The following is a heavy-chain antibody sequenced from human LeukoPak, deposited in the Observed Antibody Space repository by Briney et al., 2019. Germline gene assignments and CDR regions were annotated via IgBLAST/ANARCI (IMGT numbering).Heavy chain of an antibody. V-gene: IGHV3-23*01. J-gene: IGHJ6*03. Sequence: PGGSLRLSCTVSGFTLSSYEMSWIRQAPGRGLEWVSSIDYSGGSSYYADSVKGRFTISRDNAKNSLYLQMNTLRAEDTAVYYCARDKGDYYYYYMDVWGKGTTVTVSS. D-gene: IGHD3-10*01. CDR3: ARDKGDYYYYYMDV. CDR1: GFTLSSYE. CDR2: IDYSGGSS.